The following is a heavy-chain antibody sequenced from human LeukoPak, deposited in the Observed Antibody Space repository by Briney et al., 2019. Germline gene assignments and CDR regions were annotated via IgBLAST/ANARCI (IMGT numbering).Heavy chain of an antibody. CDR1: GGSISSYY. CDR2: IYASGTT. V-gene: IGHV4-4*07. J-gene: IGHJ4*02. D-gene: IGHD5-18*01. Sequence: SETLSLTCTVCGGSISSYYWSWIRQPAGKGLEWIGRIYASGTTDYNPALKSRVTMSVDTSKIQFSLKLSSVTAADTAVYYCARAGGYSSVIIDYWGQGTLVTVSS. CDR3: ARAGGYSSVIIDY.